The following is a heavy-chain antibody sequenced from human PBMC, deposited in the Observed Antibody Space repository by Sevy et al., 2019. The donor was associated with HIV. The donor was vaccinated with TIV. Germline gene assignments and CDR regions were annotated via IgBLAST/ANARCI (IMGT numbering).Heavy chain of an antibody. J-gene: IGHJ3*02. D-gene: IGHD3-22*01. V-gene: IGHV4-31*03. Sequence: SETLSLTCTVSGGSISSGGYYWSWIRQHPGKGLEWIGYIYYNGSTYYNPSLKSRVTISVDTSKNQFSLKLSSVTAADTAVYYCARATYDSSGLYAFDIWGQGTMVTVSS. CDR1: GGSISSGGYY. CDR2: IYYNGST. CDR3: ARATYDSSGLYAFDI.